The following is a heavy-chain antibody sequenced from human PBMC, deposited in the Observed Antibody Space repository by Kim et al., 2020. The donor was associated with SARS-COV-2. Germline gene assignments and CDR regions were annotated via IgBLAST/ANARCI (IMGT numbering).Heavy chain of an antibody. CDR3: ARYDILTGYSPLYYYYGMDV. CDR1: GYTFTSYA. CDR2: INTNTGNP. Sequence: ASVKVSCKASGYTFTSYAMNWVRQAPGQGLEWMGWINTNTGNPTYAQGFTGRFVFSLDTSVSTAYLQISSQKAEDTAVYYCARYDILTGYSPLYYYYGMDVWGQGTTVTVSS. J-gene: IGHJ6*02. V-gene: IGHV7-4-1*02. D-gene: IGHD3-9*01.